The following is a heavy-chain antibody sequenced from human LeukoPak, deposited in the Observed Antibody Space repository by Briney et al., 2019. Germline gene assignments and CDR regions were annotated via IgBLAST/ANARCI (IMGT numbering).Heavy chain of an antibody. CDR1: GFTFSSYW. V-gene: IGHV3-74*01. CDR2: INSDGSST. J-gene: IGHJ4*02. Sequence: GGSLRLSCAASGFTFSSYWMHWVRQAPGKGLVWVSCINSDGSSTSYADSVKGRFTISRDNAKNTLYLQMNSLRAEDTAVYYCARVALRLAGNDYWGQGTLVTVSS. CDR3: ARVALRLAGNDY. D-gene: IGHD4-23*01.